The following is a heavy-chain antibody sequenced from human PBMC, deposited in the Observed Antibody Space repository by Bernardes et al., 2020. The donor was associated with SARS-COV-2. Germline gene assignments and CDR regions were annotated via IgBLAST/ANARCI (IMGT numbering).Heavy chain of an antibody. Sequence: SETLSLTCTVSGGSISSYYWSWIRQPAGKGLEWIGRIYTSGSTNYNPSLKSRVTMSVDTSKNQFSLKLSSVTAADTAVYYCARDRREVHYYYYYMDVWGKGTTVTVSS. CDR3: ARDRREVHYYYYYMDV. J-gene: IGHJ6*03. D-gene: IGHD1-26*01. V-gene: IGHV4-4*07. CDR1: GGSISSYY. CDR2: IYTSGST.